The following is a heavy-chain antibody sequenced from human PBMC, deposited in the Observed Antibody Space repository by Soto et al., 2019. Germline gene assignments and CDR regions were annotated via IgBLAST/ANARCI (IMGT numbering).Heavy chain of an antibody. Sequence: ASVKVSCKASGYTFTSYDINWVRQATGQGLEWMGWMNPNSGNTGYAQKFQGRVTMTRNTSISTAYMELSSLRSEDTAVYYCARFLKGYCSSTSCYTGGYYYYYCMDVWGQGTTVTVSS. CDR1: GYTFTSYD. D-gene: IGHD2-2*01. CDR3: ARFLKGYCSSTSCYTGGYYYYYCMDV. V-gene: IGHV1-8*01. CDR2: MNPNSGNT. J-gene: IGHJ6*02.